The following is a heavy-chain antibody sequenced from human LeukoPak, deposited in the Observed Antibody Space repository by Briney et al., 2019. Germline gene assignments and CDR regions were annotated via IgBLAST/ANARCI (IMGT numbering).Heavy chain of an antibody. CDR2: INHSGST. Sequence: SETLSLTCAVYGGSFSGYYWSWIRQPPGKGLEWIGEINHSGSTNYSPSLKSRVTISVDTSKNQFSLKLSSVTAADTAVYYCARLNDFWSGSYYYYYYGMDVWGQGTTVTVSS. J-gene: IGHJ6*02. V-gene: IGHV4-34*01. CDR3: ARLNDFWSGSYYYYYYGMDV. D-gene: IGHD3-3*01. CDR1: GGSFSGYY.